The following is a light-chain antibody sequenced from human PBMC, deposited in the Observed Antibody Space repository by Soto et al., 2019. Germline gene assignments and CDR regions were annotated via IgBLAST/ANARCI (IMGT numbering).Light chain of an antibody. Sequence: AIQMTQSPSSLSTSVGDRVTITCRASQAIRSDLGWYQKKPGKAPKLLIYAASILQSGVPSRFIGRGYGTDFTLTISSLQPEDIATYYCLQDYNYPRPFGQGTQVEI. CDR3: LQDYNYPRP. V-gene: IGKV1-6*01. CDR2: AAS. J-gene: IGKJ1*01. CDR1: QAIRSD.